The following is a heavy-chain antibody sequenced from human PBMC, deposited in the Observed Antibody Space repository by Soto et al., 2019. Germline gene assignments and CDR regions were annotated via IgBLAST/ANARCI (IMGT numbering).Heavy chain of an antibody. Sequence: GGSLRLSCAPSGFTFSSYSMNWVRQAPGKGLEWVSYITSSSSTIYYADSVKGRFTISRDNAKNSLYLQMNSLRVEDTAVYYCARSQGVFDIWGQGTMVTVSS. V-gene: IGHV3-48*01. CDR3: ARSQGVFDI. D-gene: IGHD2-8*01. J-gene: IGHJ3*02. CDR2: ITSSSSTI. CDR1: GFTFSSYS.